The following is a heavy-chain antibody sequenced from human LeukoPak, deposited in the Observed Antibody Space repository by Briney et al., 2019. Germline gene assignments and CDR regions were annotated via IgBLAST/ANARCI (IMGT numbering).Heavy chain of an antibody. V-gene: IGHV3-23*01. CDR2: ISGNGLGT. CDR3: AKDANYLRSRGYLIPIDF. J-gene: IGHJ4*02. Sequence: GGSLRLSCAASGFTFSGYAMNWVRQAPGKGLEWVASISGNGLGTHYADSVKGRFNISRDNSRNTLYLQMNSLKIEDTAFYYCAKDANYLRSRGYLIPIDFWGQGTLVTVSS. D-gene: IGHD4/OR15-4a*01. CDR1: GFTFSGYA.